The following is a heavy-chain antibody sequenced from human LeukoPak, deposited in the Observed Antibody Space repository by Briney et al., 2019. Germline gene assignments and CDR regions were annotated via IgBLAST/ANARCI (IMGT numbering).Heavy chain of an antibody. CDR2: INHSGST. J-gene: IGHJ4*02. V-gene: IGHV4-34*01. CDR3: ARGRVISYYYDSSGYYFDY. Sequence: PSETLSLTCAVYGGSFSGYYWSWIRPPPGKGLEWIGEINHSGSTNYNPSLKSRVTISVDTSKNQFSLKLSSVTAADTAVYYCARGRVISYYYDSSGYYFDYWGQGTLVTVSS. CDR1: GGSFSGYY. D-gene: IGHD3-22*01.